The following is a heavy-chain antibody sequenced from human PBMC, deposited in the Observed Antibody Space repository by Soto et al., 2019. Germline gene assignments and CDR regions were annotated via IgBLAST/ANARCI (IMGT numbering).Heavy chain of an antibody. CDR1: GGTFSSYA. D-gene: IGHD3-10*01. V-gene: IGHV1-69*13. CDR2: IIPIFGTA. J-gene: IGHJ6*02. CDR3: ARAVSGITMVRGVITRDFYYYYYYGMDV. Sequence: SVKVSCKASGGTFSSYAISWVRQAPGQGLEWMGGIIPIFGTANYAQKLQGRVTITADESTSTAYMELSSLRSEDTAVYYCARAVSGITMVRGVITRDFYYYYYYGMDVWGQGTTVTVSS.